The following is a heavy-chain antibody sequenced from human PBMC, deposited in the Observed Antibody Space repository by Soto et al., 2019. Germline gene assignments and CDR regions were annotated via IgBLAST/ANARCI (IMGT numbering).Heavy chain of an antibody. Sequence: QVQLQESGPGLVKPSQTLSLSCAVSGDSIRSGDYFWSWIRQPPGRGLEWLGYISYSGTTYYNPSLKSRLTMSTDTSKNQFSLKLSSVPVADTALYYCARDYGSGFYFGMDVWGHGTTVTVSS. CDR3: ARDYGSGFYFGMDV. D-gene: IGHD3-10*01. CDR1: GDSIRSGDYF. CDR2: ISYSGTT. V-gene: IGHV4-31*11. J-gene: IGHJ6*02.